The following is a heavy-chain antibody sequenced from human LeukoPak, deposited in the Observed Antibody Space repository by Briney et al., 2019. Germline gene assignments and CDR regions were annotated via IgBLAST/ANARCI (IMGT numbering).Heavy chain of an antibody. CDR2: ISYDGSNK. CDR1: GLTFSSYA. Sequence: GRSLRLSCAASGLTFSSYAMHWVRQAPGKGLEWVAVISYDGSNKYYADSVKGRFTISRDNSKNTLYLQMNSLRAEDTAVYYCARALYGYGGWFDPWGQGTLVTVSS. V-gene: IGHV3-30-3*01. CDR3: ARALYGYGGWFDP. J-gene: IGHJ5*02. D-gene: IGHD5-18*01.